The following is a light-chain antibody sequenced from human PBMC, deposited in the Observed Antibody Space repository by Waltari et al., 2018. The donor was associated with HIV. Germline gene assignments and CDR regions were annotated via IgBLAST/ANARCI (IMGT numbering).Light chain of an antibody. CDR3: QQRSDWPPT. CDR2: DAS. CDR1: QSVSSY. V-gene: IGKV3-11*01. J-gene: IGKJ1*01. Sequence: EIVLTQSPATLSLSPGERATLSCRASQSVSSYLGWYQQKPGQAPRLLIYDASNRATVIPARFSGSGSGTDFTLTISSLEPEDFAVYYCQQRSDWPPTFGQGTKVEIK.